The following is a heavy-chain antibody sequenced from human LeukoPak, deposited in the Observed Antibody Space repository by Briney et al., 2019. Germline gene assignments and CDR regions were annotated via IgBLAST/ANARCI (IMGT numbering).Heavy chain of an antibody. CDR1: GFTFSSYA. CDR3: ARKEAVGATMK. V-gene: IGHV3-30*14. CDR2: ISYDGSNK. Sequence: GRSLRLSCAASGFTFSSYAMHWVRQAPGKGLEWVAVISYDGSNKYYADSVKGRFTISRDNSKNTLYLQMNSLRAEDTAVYYCARKEAVGATMKWGQGTLVTVSS. J-gene: IGHJ4*02. D-gene: IGHD1-26*01.